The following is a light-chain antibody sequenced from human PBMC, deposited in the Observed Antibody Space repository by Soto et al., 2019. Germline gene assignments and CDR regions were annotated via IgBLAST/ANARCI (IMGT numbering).Light chain of an antibody. V-gene: IGKV3-11*01. Sequence: LVLPLSXATLSLSQWEXXXXXXXVSQSVSNYVTWYQQKXGQARRLVIYAASXRANGIAPRFRGSGSGTDFALNISRVEAEDVAVYYCKQRANWPITFGQGTRMEIK. CDR3: KQRANWPIT. CDR1: QSVSNY. J-gene: IGKJ5*01. CDR2: AAS.